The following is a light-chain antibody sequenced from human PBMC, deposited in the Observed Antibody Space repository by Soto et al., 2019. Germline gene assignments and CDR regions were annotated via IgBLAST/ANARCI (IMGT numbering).Light chain of an antibody. CDR3: QSYDTSLSDVL. CDR1: SSNIGAGHH. Sequence: QSVLTQPPSVSGAPGQRVTVSCTGSSSNIGAGHHVHWYQQLPGTAPKLLIYNNDNRPSGVPDRFSGSKSGTSASLAISGLQPEDEAESYCQSYDTSLSDVLFGGGTKLTVL. CDR2: NND. J-gene: IGLJ2*01. V-gene: IGLV1-40*01.